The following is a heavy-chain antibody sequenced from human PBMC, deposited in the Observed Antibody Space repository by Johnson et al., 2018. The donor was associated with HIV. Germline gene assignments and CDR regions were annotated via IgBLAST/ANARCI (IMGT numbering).Heavy chain of an antibody. J-gene: IGHJ3*02. CDR1: GFTISTFW. Sequence: VQLVESGGGLVQPGGSLRLSCEVSGFTISTFWMHWVRQVPGKGLEWVSLIYSDGSTYYADSVKGRFTISRDNSKNMVYLQMNSLRAEDTAMYYCARDGIETGPDDAFDIWGQGTMVTVSS. V-gene: IGHV3-66*01. CDR3: ARDGIETGPDDAFDI. CDR2: IYSDGST. D-gene: IGHD2-21*01.